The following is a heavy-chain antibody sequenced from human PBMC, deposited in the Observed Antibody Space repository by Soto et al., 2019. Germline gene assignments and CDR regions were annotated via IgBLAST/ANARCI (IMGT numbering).Heavy chain of an antibody. CDR2: INPNSGGT. CDR3: ARTIAAAGDHYYYYGMDV. J-gene: IGHJ6*02. CDR1: GYTFTSYA. V-gene: IGHV1-2*04. Sequence: ASVKVSFKASGYTFTSYAMHWVRQAPGQGLEWMGWINPNSGGTNYAQKFQGWVTMTRDTSISTAYMELSRLRSDDTAVYYCARTIAAAGDHYYYYGMDVWGQGTTVTVSS. D-gene: IGHD6-13*01.